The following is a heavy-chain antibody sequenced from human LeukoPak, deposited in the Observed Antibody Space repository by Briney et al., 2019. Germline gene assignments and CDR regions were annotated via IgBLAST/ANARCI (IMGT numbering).Heavy chain of an antibody. V-gene: IGHV3-23*01. Sequence: GGSLRLSCAASGFTFSSYAMTWVRQAPGKGLEWVSVISGSGGSTYYADSVKGRFTISRDNSKNTLYLQMNSLRAEDTAVYYCAKDGGDSSGWYLDYWGQGTLVTVSS. CDR1: GFTFSSYA. CDR3: AKDGGDSSGWYLDY. CDR2: ISGSGGST. D-gene: IGHD6-19*01. J-gene: IGHJ4*02.